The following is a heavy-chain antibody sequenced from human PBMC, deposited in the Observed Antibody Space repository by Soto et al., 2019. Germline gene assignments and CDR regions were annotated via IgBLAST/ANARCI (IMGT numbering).Heavy chain of an antibody. V-gene: IGHV3-7*01. D-gene: IGHD2-15*01. J-gene: IGHJ5*02. CDR3: AREYCSGGTCLS. Sequence: PGGSLRLSCAASGFTFRIYVMSWVRQAPGKGLEWVASINPDGRDKYYVDSVRGRFTISRDDANNSLFLQMSSLRVEDTAVYYCAREYCSGGTCLSWGQGTLVTVS. CDR2: INPDGRDK. CDR1: GFTFRIYV.